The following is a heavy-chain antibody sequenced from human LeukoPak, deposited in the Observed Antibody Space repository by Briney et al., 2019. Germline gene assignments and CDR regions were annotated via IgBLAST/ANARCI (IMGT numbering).Heavy chain of an antibody. CDR1: GASISSYC. V-gene: IGHV4-4*07. CDR2: VYSSGST. D-gene: IGHD1-14*01. J-gene: IGHJ5*01. Sequence: SETLSLTCTVSGASISSYCWSWIRQPAGKGLEWIGRVYSSGSTNYNPSIKSRVTMSEDTSKNHFSLKLTSVTAADTAVYYWARDPDGYNWFDSWGQGTQVTVST. CDR3: ARDPDGYNWFDS.